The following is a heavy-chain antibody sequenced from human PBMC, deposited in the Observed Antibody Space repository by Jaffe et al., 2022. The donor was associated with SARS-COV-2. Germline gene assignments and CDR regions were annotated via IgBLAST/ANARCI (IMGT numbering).Heavy chain of an antibody. CDR3: AKEGSGYDYYYYYYMDV. V-gene: IGHV3-23*04. CDR1: GFTFSSYA. J-gene: IGHJ6*03. CDR2: IGSSGGT. D-gene: IGHD5-12*01. Sequence: EVQLVESGGRLVQPGGSLRLSCAASGFTFSSYAMTWVRQAPGKGLEWVSTIGSSGGTYYADSVKGRFTISRDNSKNTLYLQMNSLRADDTALFYCAKEGSGYDYYYYYYMDVWGMGTTVTVSS.